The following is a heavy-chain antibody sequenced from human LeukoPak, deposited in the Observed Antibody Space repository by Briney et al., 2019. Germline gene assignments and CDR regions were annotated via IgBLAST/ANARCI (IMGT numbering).Heavy chain of an antibody. CDR1: GFTFSTYN. V-gene: IGHV3-21*04. J-gene: IGHJ5*02. CDR3: ARALAVASAPDR. Sequence: GGSLRLSCAASGFTFSTYNMNWVRQAPGKGLEWVSSISSSTSYIYYADSVKGRFTISRDSSKNTVYLQMNSLRGEDTAIYYCARALAVASAPDRWGQGTLVTVSS. CDR2: ISSSTSYI. D-gene: IGHD6-19*01.